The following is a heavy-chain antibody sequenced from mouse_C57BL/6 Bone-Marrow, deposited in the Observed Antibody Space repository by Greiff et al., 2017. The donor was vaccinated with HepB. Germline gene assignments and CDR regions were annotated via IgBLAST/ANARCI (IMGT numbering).Heavy chain of an antibody. Sequence: VQLQQSGAELARPGASVKLSCKASGYTFTSYGISWVKQRTGQGLEWIGEIYPRSGNTYYNEKFKGKATLTAEKSSSTAYMELRSLTSEDSAVYFCARSLLWAYYYAMDYWGQGTSVTVSS. D-gene: IGHD2-10*01. J-gene: IGHJ4*01. CDR1: GYTFTSYG. V-gene: IGHV1-81*01. CDR2: IYPRSGNT. CDR3: ARSLLWAYYYAMDY.